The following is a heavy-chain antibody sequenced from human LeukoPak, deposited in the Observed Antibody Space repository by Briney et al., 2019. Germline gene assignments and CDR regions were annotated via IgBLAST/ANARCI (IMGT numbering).Heavy chain of an antibody. V-gene: IGHV3-21*01. CDR1: GFTVSSND. Sequence: GALRLSCAASGFTVSSNDMSWVRQAPGKGLEWVSSISSSSSYIYYADSVKGRFTISRDNAKNSLYLQMNSLRAEDTAVYYCASTQGYCSSTSCYLDYWGQGTLVTVSS. D-gene: IGHD2-2*01. CDR2: ISSSSSYI. J-gene: IGHJ4*02. CDR3: ASTQGYCSSTSCYLDY.